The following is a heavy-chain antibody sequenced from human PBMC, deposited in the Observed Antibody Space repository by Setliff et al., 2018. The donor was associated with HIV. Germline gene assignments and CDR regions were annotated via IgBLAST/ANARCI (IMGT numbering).Heavy chain of an antibody. CDR2: ISPDNGNT. CDR1: GYTFLNYD. Sequence: ASVKVSCKASGYTFLNYDITWVRQAPGQGLEWMGWISPDNGNTNYAQKIEGRVILTTDKSTNTVEMELRSLRSDDTAVYYCVRDRELRTTRSLDFWGPGTLVTVSS. V-gene: IGHV1-18*04. CDR3: VRDRELRTTRSLDF. J-gene: IGHJ4*02. D-gene: IGHD1-1*01.